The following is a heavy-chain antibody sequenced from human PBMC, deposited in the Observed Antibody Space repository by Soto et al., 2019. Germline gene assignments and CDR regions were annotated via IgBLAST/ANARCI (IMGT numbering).Heavy chain of an antibody. CDR2: IYYSGST. CDR1: GGSISNYY. J-gene: IGHJ4*02. D-gene: IGHD2-15*01. Sequence: SETLSLTCTVSGGSISNYYCSWIRQPPGKGLEWIGYIYYSGSTNYNPSLKSRVTISVDTSKNQFSLNLSSVTAADTAVYYCERAGAATLYEFWGQGILVTVSS. CDR3: ERAGAATLYEF. V-gene: IGHV4-59*01.